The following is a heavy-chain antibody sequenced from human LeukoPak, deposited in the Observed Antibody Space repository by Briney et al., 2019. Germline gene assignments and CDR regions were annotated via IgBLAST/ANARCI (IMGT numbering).Heavy chain of an antibody. V-gene: IGHV1-18*01. CDR2: ISAYNGNT. Sequence: GASVKVSCKASGYTFTSYGISWVRQAPGQGLEWMGWISAYNGNTNYAQRLQGRVTMTTDTSTSTAYMELRSLRSDDTAVYYCARSRFRGSSGWYGYWGQGTLVTVSS. CDR1: GYTFTSYG. D-gene: IGHD6-19*01. CDR3: ARSRFRGSSGWYGY. J-gene: IGHJ4*02.